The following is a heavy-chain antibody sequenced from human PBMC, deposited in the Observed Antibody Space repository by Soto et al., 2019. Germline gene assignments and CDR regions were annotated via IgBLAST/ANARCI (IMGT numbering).Heavy chain of an antibody. V-gene: IGHV1-69*12. D-gene: IGHD5-18*01. J-gene: IGHJ6*02. CDR1: GGTFSSYA. CDR2: IIPIFGTA. Sequence: QVQLVQSGAEVKKPGSSVKVSCKASGGTFSSYAISWVRQAPGQGLEWMGGIIPIFGTANYAQKFQGRVTLTVDEDTNRADMELSSLRSDDTAVYYCARVFDVDTAIPMYVWGQGTPVTVSS. CDR3: ARVFDVDTAIPMYV.